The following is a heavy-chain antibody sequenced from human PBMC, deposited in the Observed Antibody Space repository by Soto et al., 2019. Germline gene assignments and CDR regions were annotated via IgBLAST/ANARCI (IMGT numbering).Heavy chain of an antibody. CDR1: GYTFTIDD. J-gene: IGHJ5*02. V-gene: IGHV1-8*01. Sequence: QVQLVQSGAEVKKPGASVKVSCKASGYTFTIDDINWVRHATGQGLEWMGWMNPYSGDTGYAQKFKGRVTMTRDTSIRTDYMELSSLSSEDTAVYYCARGVAAAGTGWFDPWGQGTLVTVSS. CDR2: MNPYSGDT. D-gene: IGHD6-13*01. CDR3: ARGVAAAGTGWFDP.